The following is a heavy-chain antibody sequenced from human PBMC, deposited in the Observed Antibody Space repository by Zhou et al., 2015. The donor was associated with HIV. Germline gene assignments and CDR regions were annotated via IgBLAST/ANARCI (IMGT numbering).Heavy chain of an antibody. V-gene: IGHV3-66*01. Sequence: EVQLVESGGGLVQPGGSLRLSCAASGFTVSSNYMSWVRQAPGKGLEWVSIIYSGGSTNYADSVKGRFTISRDNSKNTLYLQMDSLRADDTAFYYCARATPSLPFDYWGRGTLVTVSS. J-gene: IGHJ4*02. CDR2: IYSGGST. CDR1: GFTVSSNY. D-gene: IGHD3-16*02. CDR3: ARATPSLPFDY.